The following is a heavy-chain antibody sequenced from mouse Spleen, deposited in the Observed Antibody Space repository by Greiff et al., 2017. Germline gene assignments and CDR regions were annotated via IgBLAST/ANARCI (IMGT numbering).Heavy chain of an antibody. CDR1: GYTFTSYW. J-gene: IGHJ4*01. CDR2: IYPSDSET. V-gene: IGHV1-61*01. CDR3: ARGYGSAAMDY. D-gene: IGHD1-1*01. Sequence: QVQLQQSGAELVRPGSSVKLSCKASGYTFTSYWMDWVKQRPGQGLEWIGNIYPSDSETHYNQKFKDKATLTVDKSSSTAYMQLSSLTSEDSAVYYCARGYGSAAMDYWGQGTSVTVSS.